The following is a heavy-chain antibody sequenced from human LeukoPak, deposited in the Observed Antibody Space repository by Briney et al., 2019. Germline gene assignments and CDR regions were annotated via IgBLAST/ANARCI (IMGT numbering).Heavy chain of an antibody. CDR3: ARDGTGIAARPRDYYYYMDV. CDR1: GFTFSSYS. V-gene: IGHV3-21*01. Sequence: PGGSLRLSCAASGFTFSSYSMNWVRQAPGKGLEWVSSISSSSSYIYYADSVKGRFTISRDNAKNSLYLQMNSLRAEDTAVYYCARDGTGIAARPRDYYYYMDVWGKGTTVTVSS. CDR2: ISSSSSYI. J-gene: IGHJ6*03. D-gene: IGHD6-6*01.